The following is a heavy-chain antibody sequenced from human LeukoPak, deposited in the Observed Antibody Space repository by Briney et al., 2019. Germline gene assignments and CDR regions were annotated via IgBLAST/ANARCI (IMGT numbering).Heavy chain of an antibody. CDR1: GFTFSSYA. V-gene: IGHV3-30-3*01. CDR2: ISYDGSNK. CDR3: ARDPIFGVVTFDY. D-gene: IGHD3-3*01. J-gene: IGHJ4*02. Sequence: GGSLRLSCAASGFTFSSYAMHWVRQAPGKGLEWVAVISYDGSNKYYADSVKGRFTISRDNSKNTLYLQMNSLRAEDTAVYYCARDPIFGVVTFDYWGQGTLVTVSS.